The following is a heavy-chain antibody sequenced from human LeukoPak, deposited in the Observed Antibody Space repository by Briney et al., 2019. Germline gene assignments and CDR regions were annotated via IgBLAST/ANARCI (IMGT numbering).Heavy chain of an antibody. CDR3: AKDYDSTNDY. D-gene: IGHD3-9*01. CDR2: VSYDGNTK. CDR1: GFTFSSNG. J-gene: IGHJ4*02. V-gene: IGHV3-30*18. Sequence: PGGSLRLSCAASGFTFSSNGMHWVRQAPGKGLEWMAVVSYDGNTKYYAASVKGRFTISRDNSKNTLYLQMNGLRAEDTAVYYCAKDYDSTNDYWGQGTLVTVSS.